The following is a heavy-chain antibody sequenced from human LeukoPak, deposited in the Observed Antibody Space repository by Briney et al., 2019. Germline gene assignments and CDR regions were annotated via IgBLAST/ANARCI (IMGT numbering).Heavy chain of an antibody. V-gene: IGHV4-59*12. CDR2: IYYSGST. D-gene: IGHD6-19*01. CDR1: NGSISSYY. CDR3: VIAVAGTDWFDP. J-gene: IGHJ5*02. Sequence: SETLSLTCTVSNGSISSYYWSWTRQPPGKGLEWIGYIYYSGSTNYNPSLRSQVTMSVDTSQNQFSLKLSSVTAADTAVYYCVIAVAGTDWFDPWGQGTLVTVSS.